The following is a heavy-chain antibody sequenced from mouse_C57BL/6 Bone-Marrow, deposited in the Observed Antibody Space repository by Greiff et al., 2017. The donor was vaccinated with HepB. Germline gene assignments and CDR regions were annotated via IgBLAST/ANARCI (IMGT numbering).Heavy chain of an antibody. D-gene: IGHD1-3*01. V-gene: IGHV1-55*01. CDR3: ARWEVDFDY. CDR2: IYPGSGST. CDR1: GYTFTSYW. Sequence: QVQLQQPGAELVKPGASVKMSCKASGYTFTSYWITWVKQRPGQGLEWIGDIYPGSGSTNYNEKFKSKATLTVYTSSSTAYMQLSSLTSEDSAVYYCARWEVDFDYWGQGTTLTVSS. J-gene: IGHJ2*01.